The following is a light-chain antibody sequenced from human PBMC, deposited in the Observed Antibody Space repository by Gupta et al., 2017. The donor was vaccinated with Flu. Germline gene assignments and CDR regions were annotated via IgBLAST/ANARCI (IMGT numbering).Light chain of an antibody. CDR2: EVS. CDR1: TSDVGGYNY. CDR3: SSYTTNSPVI. J-gene: IGLJ2*01. Sequence: TSDVGGYNYFSWYQQNPGKAPKLMIYEVSNRASGVSNRFSGSKSGNTASLTISGLQAEDEADYYCSSYTTNSPVIFGGGTKLTVL. V-gene: IGLV2-14*01.